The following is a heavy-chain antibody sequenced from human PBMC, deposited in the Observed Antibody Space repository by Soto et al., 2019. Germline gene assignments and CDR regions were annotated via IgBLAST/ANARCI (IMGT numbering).Heavy chain of an antibody. V-gene: IGHV5-51*01. Sequence: GESLKISCKGSGYSFTSYWIGWVRQIPGKGLEWMGIIYPGDSDTRYSPSFQGQITISADKSISTAYLQWSSLKASDTAMYCCARIEAVGYCSGGSCYSGPSDYWGQRTLVTVSS. CDR3: ARIEAVGYCSGGSCYSGPSDY. J-gene: IGHJ4*02. CDR1: GYSFTSYW. CDR2: IYPGDSDT. D-gene: IGHD2-15*01.